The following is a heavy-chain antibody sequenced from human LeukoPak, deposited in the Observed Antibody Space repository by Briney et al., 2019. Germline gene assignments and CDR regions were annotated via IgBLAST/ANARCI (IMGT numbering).Heavy chain of an antibody. V-gene: IGHV4-39*01. J-gene: IGHJ4*02. CDR2: IFYSGRT. CDR1: GGSIARSSDY. Sequence: SETLSLTCTVSGGSIARSSDYWGWIRQSPGKGLEWIECIFYSGRTDYNPSLKSRVTISVDTSKNQFSLKLSSVTAADTAVYYCARHPGYFDYWGQGTLVTVSS. CDR3: ARHPGYFDY.